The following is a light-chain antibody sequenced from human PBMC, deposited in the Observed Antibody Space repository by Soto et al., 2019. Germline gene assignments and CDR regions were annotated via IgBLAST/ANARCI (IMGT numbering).Light chain of an antibody. V-gene: IGKV1-39*01. Sequence: DIQVTQSPSSLSASVGDRVTITCRASQSISSYLNWYQQKPGKAPKLLIYAASSLQSGVPSRFSGSGSGTDFTLTISSLQPEDFATYYCQQSYLTPPITFGHGTRLEIK. CDR3: QQSYLTPPIT. CDR1: QSISSY. CDR2: AAS. J-gene: IGKJ5*01.